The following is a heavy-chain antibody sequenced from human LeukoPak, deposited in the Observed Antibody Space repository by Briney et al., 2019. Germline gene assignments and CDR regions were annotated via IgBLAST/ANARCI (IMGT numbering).Heavy chain of an antibody. CDR2: IYYSGST. Sequence: SETLSLTCTVSGGSISSSSYYWGWIRQPPGKGLEWIGSIYYSGSTYYNPSLKSRVTISVDTSRNQFSLKLSSVTAADTAVYYCARLLAKEDYWGQGTLVTVSS. CDR1: GGSISSSSYY. J-gene: IGHJ4*02. V-gene: IGHV4-39*01. CDR3: ARLLAKEDY. D-gene: IGHD3-3*02.